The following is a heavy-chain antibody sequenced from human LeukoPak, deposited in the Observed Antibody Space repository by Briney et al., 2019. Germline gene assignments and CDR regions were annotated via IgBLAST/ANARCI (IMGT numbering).Heavy chain of an antibody. Sequence: GEALQISCKGSGYSFTSYWIGWGRRMPGKGLEWMGIIYPGDSDTRYSPSFQGQVTISAAKSISTAYLQWSSLKVSDTAMYYCARLQRDDYNSDAFDIWGQGTMVTVSS. CDR2: IYPGDSDT. J-gene: IGHJ3*02. CDR3: ARLQRDDYNSDAFDI. V-gene: IGHV5-51*01. D-gene: IGHD5-24*01. CDR1: GYSFTSYW.